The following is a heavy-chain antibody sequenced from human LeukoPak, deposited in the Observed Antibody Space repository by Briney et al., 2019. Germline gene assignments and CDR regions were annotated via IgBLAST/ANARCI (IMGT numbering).Heavy chain of an antibody. CDR3: ARDLETTVTTYYYYYMDV. D-gene: IGHD4-11*01. J-gene: IGHJ6*03. CDR2: INPNSGGT. V-gene: IGHV1-2*02. Sequence: ASVKVSCKASGYTFTTYEIMWVRQAPGQGLEWMGWINPNSGGTNYAQKFQGRVTMTRDTSISTAYMELSRLRSDDTAVYYCARDLETTVTTYYYYYMDVWGKGTTVTVSS. CDR1: GYTFTTYE.